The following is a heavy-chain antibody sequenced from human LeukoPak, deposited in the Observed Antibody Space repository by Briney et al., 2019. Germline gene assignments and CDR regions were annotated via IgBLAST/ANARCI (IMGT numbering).Heavy chain of an antibody. CDR2: IYYSGST. CDR1: GGSLITPNYY. J-gene: IGHJ4*02. Sequence: PSETLSLTCTVSGGSLITPNYYWGWIRQPPGKGLEWIGSIYYSGSTNYNPSLKSRVTISVDTSKNQFSLKLSSVTAADTALYYCARENGYRYDYWGQGTLVTVSS. V-gene: IGHV4-61*01. CDR3: ARENGYRYDY. D-gene: IGHD5-18*01.